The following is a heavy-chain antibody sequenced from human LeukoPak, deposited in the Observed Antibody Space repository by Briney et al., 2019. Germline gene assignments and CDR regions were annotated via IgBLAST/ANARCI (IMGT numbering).Heavy chain of an antibody. J-gene: IGHJ6*03. Sequence: ASVKVSCKASGYTFTGYYIHWVRQAPGQGLEWMGWINPNSGGTNYAQKFQGRVTMTRDTSISTAYMELSRLRSDDTAVYYCARDLAGTGTFPYYYYMDVWGNGTTVTVSS. V-gene: IGHV1-2*02. D-gene: IGHD1-7*01. CDR2: INPNSGGT. CDR1: GYTFTGYY. CDR3: ARDLAGTGTFPYYYYMDV.